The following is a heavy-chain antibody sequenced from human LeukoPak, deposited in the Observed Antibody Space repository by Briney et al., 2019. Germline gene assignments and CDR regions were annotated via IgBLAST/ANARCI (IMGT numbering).Heavy chain of an antibody. D-gene: IGHD2-8*01. CDR1: GFNLEEYA. CDR3: TKDRYCTYSRGPTDY. CDR2: ISGNSGIV. J-gene: IGHJ4*02. Sequence: PGGSLRLSCVASGFNLEEYAMHWVRQAPGKGLEWVSSISGNSGIVDYADSVKGRFTISRDNAKNSLYLQMNSLRAEDTALYYCTKDRYCTYSRGPTDYWGQGTLVTVSS. V-gene: IGHV3-9*01.